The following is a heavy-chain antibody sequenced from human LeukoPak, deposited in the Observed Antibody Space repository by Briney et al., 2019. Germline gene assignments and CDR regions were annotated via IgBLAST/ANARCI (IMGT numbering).Heavy chain of an antibody. CDR1: GFTVSSNY. J-gene: IGHJ5*02. V-gene: IGHV3-53*01. Sequence: GGSLRLSCAASGFTVSSNYMSWVRQAPGKRLEWVSVIYSGGSTYYADSVKGRFTISRDNSKNTLYLQMNSLRAEDTAVYYCAREGATIRDQAFDPWGQGTLVTVSS. CDR3: AREGATIRDQAFDP. CDR2: IYSGGST. D-gene: IGHD5-12*01.